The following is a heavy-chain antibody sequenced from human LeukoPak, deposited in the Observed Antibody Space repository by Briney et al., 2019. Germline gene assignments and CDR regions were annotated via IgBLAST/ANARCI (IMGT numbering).Heavy chain of an antibody. CDR3: ARDRPHYYYDSSGYYFFAGVFDY. D-gene: IGHD3-22*01. CDR2: ISYDGSNK. V-gene: IGHV3-30-3*01. CDR1: GFTFSSYA. J-gene: IGHJ4*02. Sequence: GGSLRLSCAASGFTFSSYAMPWVRQAPGKGLEWVAVISYDGSNKYYADSVKGRFTISRDNSKNTLYLQMNSLRAEDTAVYYCARDRPHYYYDSSGYYFFAGVFDYWGQGTLVTVS.